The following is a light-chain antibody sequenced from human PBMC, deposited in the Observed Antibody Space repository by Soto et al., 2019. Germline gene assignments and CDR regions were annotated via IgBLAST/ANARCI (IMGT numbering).Light chain of an antibody. CDR3: SSYTSSSTLEV. J-gene: IGLJ1*01. Sequence: QSALTQPASVSGSPGQSITISCTGTSSDVGGYNYVSWYQQHPGKAPKLMIYEVSNRPSGVSNRFSGSKSGHTASLTISGHQAEDEADYYCSSYTSSSTLEVFGTGTKLTVL. V-gene: IGLV2-14*01. CDR1: SSDVGGYNY. CDR2: EVS.